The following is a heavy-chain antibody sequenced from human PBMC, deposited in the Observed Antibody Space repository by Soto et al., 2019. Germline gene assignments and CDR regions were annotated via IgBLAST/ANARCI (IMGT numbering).Heavy chain of an antibody. CDR3: AADPARITIFGVVTQPPYYYYGMDV. V-gene: IGHV1-58*01. J-gene: IGHJ6*02. CDR2: GSGNT. Sequence: GSGNTNYAQKFQERVTITRDMSTSTAYMELSSLRSEDTAVYYCAADPARITIFGVVTQPPYYYYGMDVWGQGTTVTVSS. D-gene: IGHD3-3*01.